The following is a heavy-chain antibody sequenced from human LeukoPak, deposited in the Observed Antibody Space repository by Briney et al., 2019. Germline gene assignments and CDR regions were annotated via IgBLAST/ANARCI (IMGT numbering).Heavy chain of an antibody. CDR1: GYTFSDFY. J-gene: IGHJ4*02. CDR3: ATEVTD. V-gene: IGHV1-2*02. D-gene: IGHD5-18*01. CDR2: INPNSGGT. Sequence: ASVKVSCKASGYTFSDFYIYWVRQAPGQGLEWMGWINPNSGGTKYAQKFQGRVTMTRDTSISTAYMELSRLRSDDTAVYYCATEVTDWGQGTLVTVSS.